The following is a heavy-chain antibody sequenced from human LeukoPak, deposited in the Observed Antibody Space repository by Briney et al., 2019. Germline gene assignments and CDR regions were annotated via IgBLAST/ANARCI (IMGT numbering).Heavy chain of an antibody. CDR2: IKQDGSEK. CDR3: ARSPFLGSYYMDV. Sequence: GGSLRLSCAASGFTFSSYWMSWVRQAPGKGLEWVAIIKQDGSEKYYVDSVKGRFTISRGNAKNSLYLQMNSLRAEDTAVYYCARSPFLGSYYMDVWGKGTTVTVSS. D-gene: IGHD2/OR15-2a*01. CDR1: GFTFSSYW. J-gene: IGHJ6*03. V-gene: IGHV3-7*01.